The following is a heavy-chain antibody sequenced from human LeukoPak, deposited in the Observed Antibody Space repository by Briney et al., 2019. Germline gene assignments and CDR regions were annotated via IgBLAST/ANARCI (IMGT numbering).Heavy chain of an antibody. D-gene: IGHD3-22*01. CDR3: ARELQWQDSSGSGY. Sequence: ASVKVSCKASGYTFTSYGISWVRQAPGQGLEWMGWISAYNGNTNYAQKFQGRVTMTRDTSISTAYMELSRLRSDDTAVYYCARELQWQDSSGSGYWGQGTLVTVSS. J-gene: IGHJ4*02. CDR1: GYTFTSYG. CDR2: ISAYNGNT. V-gene: IGHV1-18*01.